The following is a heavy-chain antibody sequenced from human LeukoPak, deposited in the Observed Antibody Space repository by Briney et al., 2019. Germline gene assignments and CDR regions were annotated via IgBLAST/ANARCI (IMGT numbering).Heavy chain of an antibody. CDR2: ISSSGSTI. CDR3: ARSLDIVVVTALGPDY. D-gene: IGHD2-21*02. J-gene: IGHJ4*02. Sequence: GGSLRLSCAASGFTFSDYYMSWIRQAPGKGLEWVSYISSSGSTIYYADSVKGRFTISRDNAKNSLYLQMNSLRAEDTAVYYCARSLDIVVVTALGPDYWGQGTLVTVSS. CDR1: GFTFSDYY. V-gene: IGHV3-11*01.